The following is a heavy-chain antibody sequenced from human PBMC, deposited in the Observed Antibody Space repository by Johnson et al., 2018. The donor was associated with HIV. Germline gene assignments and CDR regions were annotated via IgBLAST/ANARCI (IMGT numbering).Heavy chain of an antibody. CDR2: IWSDGTNK. V-gene: IGHV3-33*01. D-gene: IGHD3-10*01. CDR3: YGYYDAFDI. CDR1: GYSFRNSA. Sequence: QVQLVESGGGVVQPGRSLRLSCVASGYSFRNSAMHWVRQAPGKGLEWVATIWSDGTNKYYGDSVKGRFTVSRDSSKNTLFLKMTSLRIEDTAVSYCYGYYDAFDIWGQGTMVSVSS. J-gene: IGHJ3*02.